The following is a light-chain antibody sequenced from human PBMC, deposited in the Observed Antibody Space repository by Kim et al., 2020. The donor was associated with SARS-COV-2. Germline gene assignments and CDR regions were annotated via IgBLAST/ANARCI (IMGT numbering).Light chain of an antibody. V-gene: IGLV3-19*01. CDR1: SLRSYY. CDR3: NSRDSNDNVV. CDR2: GKN. J-gene: IGLJ2*01. Sequence: VALGQTVRSTCQGDSLRSYYATWFQQKPGQAPILVIYGKNNRPSGIPDRFSVASSGNTASLTITATQAGDEADYYCNSRDSNDNVVFGGGTQLTVL.